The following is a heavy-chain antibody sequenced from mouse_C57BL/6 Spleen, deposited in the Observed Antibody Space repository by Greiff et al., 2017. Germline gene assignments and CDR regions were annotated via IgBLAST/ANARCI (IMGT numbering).Heavy chain of an antibody. CDR1: GFTFSDYG. J-gene: IGHJ2*01. Sequence: VKLMESGGGLVKPGGSLKLSCAASGFTFSDYGMHWVRQAPEKGLEWVAYISSCSSTIYYADTVKGRFTISRDNAKNTLFLQMTSLRSEDTAMYYCARIGTGPFDYWGQGTTLTVSS. D-gene: IGHD4-1*01. CDR3: ARIGTGPFDY. CDR2: ISSCSSTI. V-gene: IGHV5-17*01.